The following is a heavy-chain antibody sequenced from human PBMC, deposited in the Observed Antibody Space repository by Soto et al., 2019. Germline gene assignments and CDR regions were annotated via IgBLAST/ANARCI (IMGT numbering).Heavy chain of an antibody. CDR1: GYTFTSYG. CDR2: ISAYNGNT. V-gene: IGHV1-18*01. Sequence: QVQLVQSGAEVKKPGASVKVSCKASGYTFTSYGISWVRQAPGQGLEWMGWISAYNGNTKYAQKLQGRVTMTTDTSTRPAYRGLSTLRSDDPAVYYCARRAPPMDVWGQGTTVTVSS. CDR3: ARRAPPMDV. J-gene: IGHJ6*02.